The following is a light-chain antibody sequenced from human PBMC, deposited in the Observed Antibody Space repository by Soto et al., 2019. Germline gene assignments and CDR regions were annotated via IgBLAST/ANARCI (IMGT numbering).Light chain of an antibody. Sequence: VVLTQFPGTLSLSPGETATLSCGASQRVSNNFLGWYQQKPGLPPRLLIYDATSRANGIPERFSGRGSGTHFTLTISRLEPEDFAVYYCQQYGSTPWMFGRGTKVEMK. V-gene: IGKV3D-20*01. CDR1: QRVSNNF. CDR3: QQYGSTPWM. CDR2: DAT. J-gene: IGKJ1*01.